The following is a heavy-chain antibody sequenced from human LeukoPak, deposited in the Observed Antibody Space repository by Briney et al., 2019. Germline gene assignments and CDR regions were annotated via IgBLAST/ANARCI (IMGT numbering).Heavy chain of an antibody. D-gene: IGHD2-15*01. CDR1: GFTFSGSA. V-gene: IGHV3-73*01. Sequence: GGSLRLSCAASGFTFSGSAMHWVRQASGKGLEWVGRIRSKANSYATAYAASVKGRFTISRDDSKNTAYLQMNSLKTEDTAVYYCARVLRYCSGGNCYSGGLGYMDVWGKGTTVTISS. CDR2: IRSKANSYAT. CDR3: ARVLRYCSGGNCYSGGLGYMDV. J-gene: IGHJ6*03.